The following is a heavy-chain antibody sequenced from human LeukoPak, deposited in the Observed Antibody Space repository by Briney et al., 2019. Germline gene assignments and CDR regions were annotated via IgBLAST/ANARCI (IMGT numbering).Heavy chain of an antibody. D-gene: IGHD1-7*01. CDR2: IYTSGST. CDR3: ARGHMELRNYYYYYMDV. J-gene: IGHJ6*03. CDR1: GGSISSYY. V-gene: IGHV4-4*07. Sequence: KPSETLSLTCPVPGGSISSYYWSWIRQPAGKGLEWIGRIYTSGSTNYNPSLKSRVTISVDKSKNQFSLKLSSVTAADTAVYYCARGHMELRNYYYYYMDVWGKGTTVTVSS.